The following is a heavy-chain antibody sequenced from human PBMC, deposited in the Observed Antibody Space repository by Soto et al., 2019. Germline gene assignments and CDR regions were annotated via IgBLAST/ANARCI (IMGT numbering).Heavy chain of an antibody. V-gene: IGHV4-31*03. Sequence: SETLSLTCTVSGGSISSGGYYWSWIRQHPGKGLEWIGYIYYSGSTYYNPSLKSRVTISVDTSKNQFSLKLSSVTAADTAVYYCARVGYDFGMDVWGQGTTVTVSS. CDR3: ARVGYDFGMDV. D-gene: IGHD3-3*01. CDR2: IYYSGST. CDR1: GGSISSGGYY. J-gene: IGHJ6*02.